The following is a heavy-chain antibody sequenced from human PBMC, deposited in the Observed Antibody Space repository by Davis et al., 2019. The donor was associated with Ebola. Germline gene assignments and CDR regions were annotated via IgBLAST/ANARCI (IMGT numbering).Heavy chain of an antibody. Sequence: GSLRLSCTVSGGSISSYYWSWIRQPPGKGLEWIGHIYYSGSTNYNPSLKSRVTISVDTSKNQFSLKLSSVTAADTAVYYCARVEQWLGLFDYWGQGTLVTVSS. CDR1: GGSISSYY. D-gene: IGHD6-19*01. V-gene: IGHV4-59*12. J-gene: IGHJ4*02. CDR3: ARVEQWLGLFDY. CDR2: IYYSGST.